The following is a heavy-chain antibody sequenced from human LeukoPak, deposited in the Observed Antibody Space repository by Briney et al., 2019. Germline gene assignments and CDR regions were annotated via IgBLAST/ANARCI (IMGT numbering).Heavy chain of an antibody. CDR3: ARGSSWYGNWFDP. J-gene: IGHJ5*02. D-gene: IGHD6-13*01. CDR2: IYYSGST. Sequence: SETLSLPCTVSGGSISSYYWSWIRQPPGKGLEWIGYIYYSGSTNYNPSLTSRVTISVDTSKNQFSLKLSSVTAADTAVYYCARGSSWYGNWFDPWGQGTLVTVSS. CDR1: GGSISSYY. V-gene: IGHV4-59*01.